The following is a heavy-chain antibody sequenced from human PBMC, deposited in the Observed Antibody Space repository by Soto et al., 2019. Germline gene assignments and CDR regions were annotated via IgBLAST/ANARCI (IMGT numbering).Heavy chain of an antibody. V-gene: IGHV4-61*01. CDR2: IYYSGST. Sequence: PSETLSLTCTVSGGSISSGYYYWSWIRQHPGKGLEWIGYIYYSGSTNYNPSLKSRVTISVDTSKNQFSLKLSSVTAADTAIYYCAKAISGYNAPLDHWGQGTRVTVSS. D-gene: IGHD5-12*01. CDR3: AKAISGYNAPLDH. J-gene: IGHJ4*02. CDR1: GGSISSGYYY.